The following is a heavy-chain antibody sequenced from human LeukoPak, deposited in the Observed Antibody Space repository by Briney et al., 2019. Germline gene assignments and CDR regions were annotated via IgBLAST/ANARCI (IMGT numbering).Heavy chain of an antibody. Sequence: GGSLRLSCAASGFTVSSNYMSWVRQAPGKGLEWVSVIYSGGSTYYADSVKGRFTISRDNAKNSLYLQMNSLRAEDTALYYCAKDVLIAAAGTGPRYYFDYWGQGTLVTVSS. CDR2: IYSGGST. CDR3: AKDVLIAAAGTGPRYYFDY. CDR1: GFTVSSNY. J-gene: IGHJ4*02. V-gene: IGHV3-53*05. D-gene: IGHD6-13*01.